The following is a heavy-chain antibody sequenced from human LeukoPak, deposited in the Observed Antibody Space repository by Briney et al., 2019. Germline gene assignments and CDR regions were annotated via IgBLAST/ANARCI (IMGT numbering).Heavy chain of an antibody. Sequence: SQTLSLTCTVSDDSISNDNYYWNWIRQPPGKGLEWIGYIYHSGSTYYTPSLKSRVTISVDTSKSQFSLNMRSVTAADTAAYYCARGPLVRGVIHFDNWGQGTLVTVSS. V-gene: IGHV4-30-4*01. CDR3: ARGPLVRGVIHFDN. J-gene: IGHJ4*02. CDR1: DDSISNDNYY. D-gene: IGHD3-10*01. CDR2: IYHSGST.